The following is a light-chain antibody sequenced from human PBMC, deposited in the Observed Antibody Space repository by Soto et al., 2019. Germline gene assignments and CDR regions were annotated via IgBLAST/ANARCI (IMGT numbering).Light chain of an antibody. CDR2: WAS. J-gene: IGKJ2*01. CDR1: QSVLYSSNNKNY. Sequence: DIVMTQSPDSLAVSMGERATINCKSSQSVLYSSNNKNYLAWYQQKSGQPPKLLIYWASTRESGVPDRFSGSGSGTDFTLTISSLQAEDVAVYYCQQYYSPPPTCGRGTELEIK. CDR3: QQYYSPPPT. V-gene: IGKV4-1*01.